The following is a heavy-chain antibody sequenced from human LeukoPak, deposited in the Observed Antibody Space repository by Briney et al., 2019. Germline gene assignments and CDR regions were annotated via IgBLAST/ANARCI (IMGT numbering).Heavy chain of an antibody. CDR1: GGTFSSYA. J-gene: IGHJ4*02. V-gene: IGHV1-69*04. CDR3: ARFHGKIRGDY. CDR2: IIPILGIA. Sequence: GASVKVSCKASGGTFSSYAISWVRQAPGQGLEWMGRIIPILGIANYAQKFQGRVTITADKSTSTAYMELSSLRSDDTAVYYCARFHGKIRGDYWGQGTLVTVSS. D-gene: IGHD3-10*01.